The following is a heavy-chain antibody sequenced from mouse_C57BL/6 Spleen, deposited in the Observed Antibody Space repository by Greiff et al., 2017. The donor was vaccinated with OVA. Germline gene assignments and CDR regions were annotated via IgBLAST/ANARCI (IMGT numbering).Heavy chain of an antibody. V-gene: IGHV1-80*01. CDR3: AREGDYYGNYFDY. CDR1: GYAFSSYW. Sequence: VKLMESGAELVKPGASVKISCKASGYAFSSYWMNWVKQRPGKGLEWIGQIYPGDGDTNYNGKFKGKATLTADKSSSTAYMQLSSLTSEDSAVYFCAREGDYYGNYFDYWGQGTTLTVSS. J-gene: IGHJ2*01. D-gene: IGHD1-1*01. CDR2: IYPGDGDT.